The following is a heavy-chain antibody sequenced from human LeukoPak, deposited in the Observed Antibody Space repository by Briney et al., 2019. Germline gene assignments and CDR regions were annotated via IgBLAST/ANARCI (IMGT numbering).Heavy chain of an antibody. Sequence: GASVKVSCKASGYTFTGYYMHWVRQAPGQGLEWMGWINPNSGGTNYAQKFQGRVTMTRDTSISTAYMELSRLRSDDTAVYYCARDLAVPYYYDSSARGWGQGTLVTVSS. V-gene: IGHV1-2*02. CDR2: INPNSGGT. CDR1: GYTFTGYY. D-gene: IGHD3-22*01. J-gene: IGHJ4*02. CDR3: ARDLAVPYYYDSSARG.